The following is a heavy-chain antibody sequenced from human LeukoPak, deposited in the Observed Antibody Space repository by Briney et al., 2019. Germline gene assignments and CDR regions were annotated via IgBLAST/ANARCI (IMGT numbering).Heavy chain of an antibody. CDR1: RLTFSSYN. Sequence: GGSLRLSCAASRLTFSSYNMNWVRQAPGKGLEWVSSITSSSSYIYHADSVKGRFTISRDNAKNSLYLQMNSLRAEDTAVYYSATVRAVVIPAEMDYMGQGTPVTVSS. D-gene: IGHD2-2*01. J-gene: IGHJ4*02. V-gene: IGHV3-21*01. CDR3: ATVRAVVIPAEMDY. CDR2: ITSSSSYI.